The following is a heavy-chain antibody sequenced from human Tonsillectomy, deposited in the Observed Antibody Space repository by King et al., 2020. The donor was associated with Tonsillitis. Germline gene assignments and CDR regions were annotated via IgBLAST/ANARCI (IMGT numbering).Heavy chain of an antibody. CDR3: ARVDLDGYTSGWYDY. D-gene: IGHD6-19*01. Sequence: VQLVESGGGLVKPGGSLRLSGAASGFTFSSYSMNWVRQAPGKGLEWVSSISSSRRYIYYADSVKGRFTITRDNAKKSLYLQMNSLRAEDTAVYYCARVDLDGYTSGWYDYWGQGTLVTVSS. CDR2: ISSSRRYI. J-gene: IGHJ4*02. CDR1: GFTFSSYS. V-gene: IGHV3-21*01.